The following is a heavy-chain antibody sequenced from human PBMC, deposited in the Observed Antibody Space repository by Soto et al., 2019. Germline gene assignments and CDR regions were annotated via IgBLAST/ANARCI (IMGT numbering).Heavy chain of an antibody. V-gene: IGHV3-11*01. CDR3: VQEAVVKPIGRTVSAFLRNRTSDP. D-gene: IGHD2-15*01. CDR2: ISSSGSTI. J-gene: IGHJ5*02. Sequence: KGLEWVSYISSSGSTIYYADSVKGRFTISRDNAKNSLYLQMNSLRAEDTAVFFFVQEAVVKPIGRTVSAFLRNRTSDP.